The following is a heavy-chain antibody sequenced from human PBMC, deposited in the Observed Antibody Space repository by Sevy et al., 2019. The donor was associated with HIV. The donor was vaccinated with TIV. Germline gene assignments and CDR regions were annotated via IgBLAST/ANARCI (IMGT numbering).Heavy chain of an antibody. CDR3: ARDMDNFYGMDV. CDR2: IYYNRNA. CDR1: GVSISTHS. D-gene: IGHD3-10*01. Sequence: SETLSLTCTVSGVSISTHSWSWIRQPPGKGLEYIGYIYYNRNANYNPSFQSRVTISGDTSMNQLSLKLTSVTAADTAVYYCARDMDNFYGMDVWGQGTTVTVSS. J-gene: IGHJ6*02. V-gene: IGHV4-59*11.